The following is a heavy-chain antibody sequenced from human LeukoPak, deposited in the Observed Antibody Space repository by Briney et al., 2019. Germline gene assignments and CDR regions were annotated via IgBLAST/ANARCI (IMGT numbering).Heavy chain of an antibody. V-gene: IGHV4-59*12. CDR2: IYYSGST. D-gene: IGHD6-19*01. CDR3: ARDRAYSSGWLDY. CDR1: GGSISSYY. Sequence: TSETLSLTCTVSGGSISSYYWSWIRQPPGKGLEWIGYIYYSGSTNYNPSLKSRVTISLDTSKNQFSLKLRSVTASDTAVYYCARDRAYSSGWLDYWGQGTLVTVSS. J-gene: IGHJ4*02.